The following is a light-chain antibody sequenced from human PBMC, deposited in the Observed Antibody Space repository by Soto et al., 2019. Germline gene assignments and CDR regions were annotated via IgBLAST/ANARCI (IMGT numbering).Light chain of an antibody. CDR2: AVS. J-gene: IGKJ1*01. CDR3: QQYNKWPLT. V-gene: IGKV3-15*01. Sequence: EIMMTQSPGTLSASPGERATLSCRASQSVSSNLAWYQQKPGQAPRLLIYAVSTRATGIPARFSGSGFGTEFTLTISSLQSEEFAVYYCQQYNKWPLTFGQGTKVEIK. CDR1: QSVSSN.